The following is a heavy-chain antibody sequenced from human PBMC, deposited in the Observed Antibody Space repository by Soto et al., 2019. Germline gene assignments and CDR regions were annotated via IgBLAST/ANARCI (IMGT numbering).Heavy chain of an antibody. CDR3: ARQGGEPWFDP. CDR1: GGSISSSSYY. D-gene: IGHD3-10*01. V-gene: IGHV4-39*01. CDR2: IYYSGST. J-gene: IGHJ5*02. Sequence: PSETLSLTCTVSGGSISSSSYYWGWIRQPPGKGLEWIGSIYYSGSTYYNPSLKSRVTISVDTSKNQFSLKLSSVTAADTAVYYCARQGGEPWFDPWGQGTLVTVSS.